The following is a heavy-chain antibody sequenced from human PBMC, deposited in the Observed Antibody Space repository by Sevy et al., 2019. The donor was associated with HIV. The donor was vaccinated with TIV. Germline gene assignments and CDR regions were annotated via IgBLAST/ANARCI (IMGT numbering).Heavy chain of an antibody. J-gene: IGHJ6*02. CDR2: IIPIFGTA. D-gene: IGHD4-4*01. Sequence: SVKVSCKASGGTFSSYAISWVRQAPGQGLEWMGGIIPIFGTANYAQKFQGRVTITADESTSTAYMELSSLRSEDTAVYYCARLASNYVPYYYGMDVWGQGTTVTVSS. CDR3: ARLASNYVPYYYGMDV. CDR1: GGTFSSYA. V-gene: IGHV1-69*13.